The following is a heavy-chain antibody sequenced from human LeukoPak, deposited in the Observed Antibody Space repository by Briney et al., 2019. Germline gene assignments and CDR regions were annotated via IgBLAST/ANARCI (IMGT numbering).Heavy chain of an antibody. CDR2: VNYNGNT. V-gene: IGHV4-39*01. J-gene: IGHJ4*02. CDR1: GASIRSSTYY. Sequence: SETLSLTCTVSGASIRSSTYYWGWIRQPPGKGLEWIGHVNYNGNTYYNPSLKSRVTISVDTSKNQFSLKLTSVTAADTAVYYCARRGGDDYNRRFDYWAQGTLVTVFS. D-gene: IGHD5-24*01. CDR3: ARRGGDDYNRRFDY.